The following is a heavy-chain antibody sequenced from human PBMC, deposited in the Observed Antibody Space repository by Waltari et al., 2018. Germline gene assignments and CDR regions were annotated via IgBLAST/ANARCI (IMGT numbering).Heavy chain of an antibody. V-gene: IGHV4-34*01. J-gene: IGHJ1*01. CDR2: ITHTGST. CDR3: ARGSPVWKLGVTRRKGNEYFQD. Sequence: QVQLQQWGAGLLKPSETLPLTCGVSGGSFSVYHWSWIRQPPGKGLEWIGEITHTGSTNYNPYLKSRVTISVDTSKNQFSLGLRSVTAADTAVYYCARGSPVWKLGVTRRKGNEYFQDWGQGTLVTVSS. D-gene: IGHD1-26*01. CDR1: GGSFSVYH.